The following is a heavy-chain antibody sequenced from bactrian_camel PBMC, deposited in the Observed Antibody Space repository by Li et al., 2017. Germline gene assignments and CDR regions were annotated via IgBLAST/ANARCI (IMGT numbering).Heavy chain of an antibody. CDR3: VKDAPQPLVGGACGANEY. J-gene: IGHJ4*01. Sequence: VQLVESGGGLVQPGGSLRLSCAASGFSFSNRYMSWVRQAPGNECELVSFIRSDGHTHYADSVKGRFTISKDTAKNSVYLQMNSLKFEDTAVYYCVKDAPQPLVGGACGANEYWGQGTQVTVS. V-gene: IGHV3S67*01. CDR2: IRSDGHT. CDR1: GFSFSNRY. D-gene: IGHD6*01.